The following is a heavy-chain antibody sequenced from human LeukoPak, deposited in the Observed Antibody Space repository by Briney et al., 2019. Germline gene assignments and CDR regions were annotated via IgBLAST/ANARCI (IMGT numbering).Heavy chain of an antibody. J-gene: IGHJ4*02. V-gene: IGHV3-30*03. D-gene: IGHD3-10*01. CDR2: ISYDGSNK. CDR3: ILSGSYYNRYYFDY. Sequence: GRSLRLSCAASGFTFSSYGMHWVRQAPGKGLEWVAVISYDGSNKYYADSVKGRFTISRDNSKNRLYLQMNSLRAEDTAVYYCILSGSYYNRYYFDYWGQGTLVTVSS. CDR1: GFTFSSYG.